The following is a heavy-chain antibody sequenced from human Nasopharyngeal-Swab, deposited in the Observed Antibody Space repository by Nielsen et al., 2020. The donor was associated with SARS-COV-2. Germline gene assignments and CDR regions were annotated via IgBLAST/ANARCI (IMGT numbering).Heavy chain of an antibody. D-gene: IGHD3-10*01. V-gene: IGHV3-23*01. CDR2: ISGSGGST. CDR3: ARDRRMVRGVPTFDY. Sequence: VRQMPGKGLEWVSAISGSGGSTYSADFVKGRFTISRDNSKNTLYLQMNSLRAEDTAVYYCARDRRMVRGVPTFDYWGQGTLVTVSS. J-gene: IGHJ4*02.